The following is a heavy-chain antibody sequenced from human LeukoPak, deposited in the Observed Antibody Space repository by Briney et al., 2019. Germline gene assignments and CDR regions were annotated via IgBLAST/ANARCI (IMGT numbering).Heavy chain of an antibody. Sequence: GGSLRLSCAASGFTFSSYEMNWVRQAPGKGLEWVSYISSSGSTIYYADSAKGRFTIARDNAKNSLYLQMNSLRAEDTAVYYCAREMKGFDYWGQGTLVTVSS. CDR1: GFTFSSYE. CDR2: ISSSGSTI. CDR3: AREMKGFDY. J-gene: IGHJ4*02. V-gene: IGHV3-48*03.